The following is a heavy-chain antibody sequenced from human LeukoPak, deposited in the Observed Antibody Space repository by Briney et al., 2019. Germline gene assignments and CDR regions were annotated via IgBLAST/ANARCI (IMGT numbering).Heavy chain of an antibody. CDR3: AKLGKTENHYGSGRFSYYYYMDV. J-gene: IGHJ6*03. CDR1: GLTFSNYG. CDR2: IRSDGINK. Sequence: GGSLRLSCAVSGLTFSNYGMHWVRQAPGKRLEWVAFIRSDGINKYHADSVKGRFTISRDNSKNTLYLQMNSLRAEDTAVYYCAKLGKTENHYGSGRFSYYYYMDVWGKGTTVTISS. D-gene: IGHD3-10*01. V-gene: IGHV3-30*02.